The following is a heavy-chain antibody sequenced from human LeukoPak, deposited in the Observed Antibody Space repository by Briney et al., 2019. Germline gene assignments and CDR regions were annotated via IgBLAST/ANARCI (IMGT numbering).Heavy chain of an antibody. V-gene: IGHV4-34*01. Sequence: SETLSFTCAVYGGSFSGYYWSWIRQPPGKGLEWIGEINHSGSTNYNPSLKSRVTISVDTSKNQFSLKLSSVTAADTAVYYCARVGAAAGTSNYWGQGTLVTVSS. CDR1: GGSFSGYY. CDR2: INHSGST. J-gene: IGHJ4*02. CDR3: ARVGAAAGTSNY. D-gene: IGHD6-13*01.